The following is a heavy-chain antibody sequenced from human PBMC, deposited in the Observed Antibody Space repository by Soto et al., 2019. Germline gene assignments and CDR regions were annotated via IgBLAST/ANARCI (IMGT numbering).Heavy chain of an antibody. CDR3: ARHRGCSGGSCYRWFDP. CDR2: SYYSGST. J-gene: IGHJ5*02. D-gene: IGHD2-15*01. V-gene: IGHV4-59*08. Sequence: SETLSLTCTVSGGSINNYFWSWIRQPPGKGLEWIGYSYYSGSTNYNPSLTSRVTISVDTSKNQFSLKLGSVTASDTAVYYCARHRGCSGGSCYRWFDPWGQGTLVTVSS. CDR1: GGSINNYF.